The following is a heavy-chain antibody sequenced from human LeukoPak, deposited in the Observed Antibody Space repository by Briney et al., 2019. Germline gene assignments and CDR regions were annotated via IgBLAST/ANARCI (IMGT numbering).Heavy chain of an antibody. CDR3: ARGQGSGWSYFDY. V-gene: IGHV3-33*01. Sequence: PGGSLRLSCAASGFTFSSYGMHWVRQAPGKGLEWVAVIWYDGSNRYYADSVKGRFTISRDNSKNTLYLQMNSLRAEDTTVYYCARGQGSGWSYFDYWGQGTLVTVSS. J-gene: IGHJ4*02. D-gene: IGHD6-19*01. CDR1: GFTFSSYG. CDR2: IWYDGSNR.